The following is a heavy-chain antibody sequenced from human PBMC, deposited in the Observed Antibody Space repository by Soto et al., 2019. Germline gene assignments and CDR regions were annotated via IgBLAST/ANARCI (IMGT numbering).Heavy chain of an antibody. J-gene: IGHJ3*02. CDR2: IVVGSGNT. V-gene: IGHV1-58*01. Sequence: SVKVSCKASGFTFTSSAVQWVRQARGQRLEWIGWIVVGSGNTNYAQKFQERVTITRDMSTSTAYMELSSLRSEDTAVYYCAAVDSDYYDSSGYPDAFDIWGQGTMVTVSS. CDR3: AAVDSDYYDSSGYPDAFDI. D-gene: IGHD3-22*01. CDR1: GFTFTSSA.